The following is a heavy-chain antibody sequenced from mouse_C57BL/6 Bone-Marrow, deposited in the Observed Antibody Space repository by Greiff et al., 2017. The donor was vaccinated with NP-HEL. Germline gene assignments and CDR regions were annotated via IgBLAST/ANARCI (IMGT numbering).Heavy chain of an antibody. Sequence: QVQLKQPGAELVRPGSSVKLSCKASGYTFTSYWMDWVKQRPGQGLEWIGNIYPSDSETHYNQKFKDKATLTVDKSSSTAYMQLSSLTSEDSAVYYCARHGYFGYWGQGTTLTVSS. CDR3: ARHGYFGY. J-gene: IGHJ2*01. CDR1: GYTFTSYW. D-gene: IGHD1-1*02. CDR2: IYPSDSET. V-gene: IGHV1-61*01.